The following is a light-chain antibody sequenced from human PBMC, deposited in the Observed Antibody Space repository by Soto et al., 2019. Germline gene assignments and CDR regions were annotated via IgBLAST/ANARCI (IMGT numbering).Light chain of an antibody. V-gene: IGKV3-11*01. Sequence: EIVFTHSPATLSSFPFDRVTLSCMASQYINTRLAWYQHRPGQAPRLLIYQTSIRAAGIPARFSASGSGTDFTLTISDVQPEDFALYYCHQRQSWPRTFGQGTKVDIK. CDR2: QTS. CDR1: QYINTR. CDR3: HQRQSWPRT. J-gene: IGKJ1*01.